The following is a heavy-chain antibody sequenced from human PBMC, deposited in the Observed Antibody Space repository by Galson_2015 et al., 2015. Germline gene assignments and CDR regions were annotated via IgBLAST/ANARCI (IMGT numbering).Heavy chain of an antibody. CDR3: VVLLIGQSSPYHMDV. CDR1: GYSFSDYW. D-gene: IGHD3-10*01. J-gene: IGHJ6*03. V-gene: IGHV5-51*01. Sequence: SLKISCKASGYSFSDYWIGWVRQMPGRGLEWMGIIYPDDSDTRYSPSFQGQATISADKSITTAYLQWNSLKASDTAMYYCVVLLIGQSSPYHMDVWGKGTRVTVSS. CDR2: IYPDDSDT.